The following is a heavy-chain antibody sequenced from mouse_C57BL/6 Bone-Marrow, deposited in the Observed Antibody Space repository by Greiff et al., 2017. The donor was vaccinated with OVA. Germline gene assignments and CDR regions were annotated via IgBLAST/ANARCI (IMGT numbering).Heavy chain of an antibody. D-gene: IGHD1-1*01. CDR3: ARDYGSSYDYAMDY. J-gene: IGHJ4*01. CDR1: GFTFSSYG. CDR2: ISSGGSYT. V-gene: IGHV5-6*03. Sequence: VQVVESGGGLVKPGGSLKLSCAASGFTFSSYGMSWVRQTPDKRLEWVATISSGGSYTYYPDSVKGRFTISRDNAKNTLYLQMSSLKSEDTAMYYCARDYGSSYDYAMDYWGQGTSVTVSS.